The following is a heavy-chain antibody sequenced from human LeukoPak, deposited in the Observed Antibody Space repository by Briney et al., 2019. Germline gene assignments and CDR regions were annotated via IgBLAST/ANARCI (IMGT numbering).Heavy chain of an antibody. CDR1: GFTFSSYA. D-gene: IGHD6-13*01. CDR3: ARDRYTGLAAAGIFDY. J-gene: IGHJ4*02. Sequence: GGSLRLSCAASGFTFSSYAMSWVRQAPGKGLEYVSAISSNGGSTYYANSVKGRFTISRDNSKNTLYLQMGSLRAEDMAVYYCARDRYTGLAAAGIFDYWGQGTLVTVSS. V-gene: IGHV3-64*01. CDR2: ISSNGGST.